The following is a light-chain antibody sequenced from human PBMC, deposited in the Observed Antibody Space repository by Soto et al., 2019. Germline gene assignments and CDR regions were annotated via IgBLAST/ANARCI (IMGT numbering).Light chain of an antibody. CDR3: QQHSSSPPAYT. V-gene: IGKV3-20*01. J-gene: IGKJ2*01. Sequence: EIVLTQSPGTLSLSPGERATLSCRASQSVTSSSLAWYQQKPGQAPRLLIYGASSRASGIPDRFSGSGSGTDVTLTISRLEPEDFAVYDCQQHSSSPPAYTFGQGTKLEIQ. CDR1: QSVTSSS. CDR2: GAS.